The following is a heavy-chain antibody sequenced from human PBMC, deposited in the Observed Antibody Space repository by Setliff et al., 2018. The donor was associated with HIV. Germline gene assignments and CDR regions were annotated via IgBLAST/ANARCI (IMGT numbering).Heavy chain of an antibody. CDR3: ARLGRPYSGQGWFDP. Sequence: SETLSLTCSVSGDSIFTSAYYWGWIRQPPGKRLEWIGSIYYSGNTYYNPSLKSRVTISVDTSKNQFFLNLSSVTATDSAVYYCARLGRPYSGQGWFDPWGQETLVTVSS. V-gene: IGHV4-39*01. J-gene: IGHJ5*02. CDR1: GDSIFTSAYY. D-gene: IGHD5-12*01. CDR2: IYYSGNT.